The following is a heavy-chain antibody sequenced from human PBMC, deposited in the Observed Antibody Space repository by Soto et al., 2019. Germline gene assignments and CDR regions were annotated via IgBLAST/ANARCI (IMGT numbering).Heavy chain of an antibody. CDR1: GGTFDSYG. CDR2: IIPMIGAA. CDR3: ARDPEYGAGSSI. J-gene: IGHJ4*02. Sequence: HVQLVQSGAEVKKPGSSVKVSCKASGGTFDSYGISWIRQAPGQGLEWMGGIIPMIGAANYAQKFQGRVTITVDGSTSTVYMEVSSLKSEDTAVYFCARDPEYGAGSSIWGQGTLVTVSS. V-gene: IGHV1-69*01. D-gene: IGHD3-10*01.